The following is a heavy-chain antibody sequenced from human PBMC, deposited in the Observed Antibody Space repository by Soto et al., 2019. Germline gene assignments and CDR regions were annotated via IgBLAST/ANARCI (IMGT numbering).Heavy chain of an antibody. Sequence: GSLRLSCAASGFGLTNYVMNWVRQAPGKGLEWISSIGGSSSTIFHADSVKGRFTISRDSAKNSLYLQMNSLRADDTAVYYCAKDPTYDSSGYYFYYGMDVWGQGTTVTVSS. D-gene: IGHD3-22*01. CDR2: IGGSSSTI. CDR1: GFGLTNYV. CDR3: AKDPTYDSSGYYFYYGMDV. J-gene: IGHJ6*02. V-gene: IGHV3-48*01.